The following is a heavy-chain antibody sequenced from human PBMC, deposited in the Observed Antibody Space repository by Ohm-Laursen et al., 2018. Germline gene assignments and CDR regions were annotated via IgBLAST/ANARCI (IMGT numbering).Heavy chain of an antibody. V-gene: IGHV1-2*02. CDR2: INPNSGGT. CDR3: AREGTIAVAGRVPDY. J-gene: IGHJ4*02. D-gene: IGHD6-19*01. Sequence: ASVKVSCNASGYTFTGYYMHWVRQAPGQGLEWMGWINPNSGGTNYAQKFQGRVTMTRDTSISTAYMELSRLRSDDTAVYYCAREGTIAVAGRVPDYWGQGTLVTVSS. CDR1: GYTFTGYY.